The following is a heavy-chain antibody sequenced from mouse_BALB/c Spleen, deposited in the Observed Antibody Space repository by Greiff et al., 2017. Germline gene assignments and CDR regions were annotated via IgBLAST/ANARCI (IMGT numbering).Heavy chain of an antibody. V-gene: IGHV5-9-1*01. Sequence: EVMLVESGGGLVKPGGSLKLSCAASGFAFSSYDMSWVRQTPEKRLEWVAYISSGGSYTYYPDSVKGRFTISRDNAKNTLYLQMSSLRSEDTAMYYCASDRYGFAYWGQGTLVTVSA. CDR3: ASDRYGFAY. CDR1: GFAFSSYD. J-gene: IGHJ3*01. CDR2: ISSGGSYT. D-gene: IGHD2-14*01.